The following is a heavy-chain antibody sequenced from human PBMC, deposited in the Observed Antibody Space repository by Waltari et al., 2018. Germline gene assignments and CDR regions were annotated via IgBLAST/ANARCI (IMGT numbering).Heavy chain of an antibody. Sequence: EVQLVESGGGLVQPGGSLRLSCSAPRFAFSSYWMTWFRQAPGTGLEWVATIKPDGSGKFYVDSVKGRFSISRDNAKNSLYLQMNSLRAEDTAIFYCARMGAGRAPDYWGQGTLVTVSS. CDR3: ARMGAGRAPDY. CDR1: RFAFSSYW. J-gene: IGHJ4*02. D-gene: IGHD3-16*01. V-gene: IGHV3-7*03. CDR2: IKPDGSGK.